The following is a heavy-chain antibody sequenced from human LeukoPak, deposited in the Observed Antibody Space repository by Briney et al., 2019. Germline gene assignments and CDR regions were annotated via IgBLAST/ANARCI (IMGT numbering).Heavy chain of an antibody. V-gene: IGHV3-23*01. J-gene: IGHJ4*02. CDR2: IFGSGGST. Sequence: GGSLRLSCAASGFTFSSYAMYWVRQAPGKGLEWVSGIFGSGGSTHYADSVKGRFTISRDNSKNTVYLQMNSLRAEDTAVYYCARDQTGYCSSTSCYSSSSLNYWGQGTLVTVSS. D-gene: IGHD2-2*02. CDR3: ARDQTGYCSSTSCYSSSSLNY. CDR1: GFTFSSYA.